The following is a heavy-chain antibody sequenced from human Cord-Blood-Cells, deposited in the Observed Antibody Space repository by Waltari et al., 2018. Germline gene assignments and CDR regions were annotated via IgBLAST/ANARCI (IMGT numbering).Heavy chain of an antibody. J-gene: IGHJ3*02. D-gene: IGHD3-10*01. CDR2: INPSGGST. V-gene: IGHV1-46*01. Sequence: QVQLVQSGAEVKKPGASVKVSCKASGYTFTSYYMHWVRQAPGQGLEWMGIINPSGGSTSYAQKFQGRFTMTRDTSTSTVYMELSSLRSEDTAVYYCARDRGPNDAFDIWGQGTMVTVSS. CDR1: GYTFTSYY. CDR3: ARDRGPNDAFDI.